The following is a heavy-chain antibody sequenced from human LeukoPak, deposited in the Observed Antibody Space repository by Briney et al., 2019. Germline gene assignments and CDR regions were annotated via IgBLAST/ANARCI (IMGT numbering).Heavy chain of an antibody. Sequence: SQTLSLTCAISGDSVSSNSAAWNWIRQSPSRGLEWLGRTYYRSNWYNDYAVSVKSRITINPDTSKNQFSLQLNSVTPEDTAVYYCTSVYSSSWYYMDVWGKGTTVTISS. CDR2: TYYRSNWYN. V-gene: IGHV6-1*01. J-gene: IGHJ6*03. D-gene: IGHD6-13*01. CDR1: GDSVSSNSAA. CDR3: TSVYSSSWYYMDV.